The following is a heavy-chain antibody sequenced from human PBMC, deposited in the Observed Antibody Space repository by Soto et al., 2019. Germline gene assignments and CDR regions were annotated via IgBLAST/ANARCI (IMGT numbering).Heavy chain of an antibody. V-gene: IGHV4-59*08. D-gene: IGHD6-13*01. CDR2: IYYSGST. CDR3: ARHQPGNPALAAAGIQFDY. CDR1: GGSISSYY. Sequence: QVQLQESGPGLVKPSETLSLTCTVSGGSISSYYWSWIRQPPGKGLEWIGYIYYSGSTNYNPSLKSRVTISVDTSKNQFSLKLSSVTAADTAVYYCARHQPGNPALAAAGIQFDYWGQGTLVTVSS. J-gene: IGHJ4*02.